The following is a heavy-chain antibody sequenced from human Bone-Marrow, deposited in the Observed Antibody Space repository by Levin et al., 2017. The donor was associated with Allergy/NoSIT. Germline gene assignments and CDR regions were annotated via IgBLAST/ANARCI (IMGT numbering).Heavy chain of an antibody. CDR2: IDPSGGST. J-gene: IGHJ6*02. CDR3: ARGQVDCTFTACYIYYYYHAMDV. V-gene: IGHV1-46*01. CDR1: GYTFTSFF. D-gene: IGHD2-8*01. Sequence: GASVKVSCKASGYTFTSFFIQWVRQAPGQGLEWMGIIDPSGGSTRYSQKFQDRVTMTRDPSTTTVYMEMRSLTSEDTAVYYCARGQVDCTFTACYIYYYYHAMDVWGRGTTITISS.